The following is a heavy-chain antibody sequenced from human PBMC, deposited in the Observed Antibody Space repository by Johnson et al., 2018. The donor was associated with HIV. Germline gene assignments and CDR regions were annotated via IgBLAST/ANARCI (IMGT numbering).Heavy chain of an antibody. J-gene: IGHJ3*02. CDR2: IKEDGSQK. D-gene: IGHD6-19*01. Sequence: VQLVESGGGLVQPGGSLRLSCAASGFTVSSNYMSWVRQAPGKGLEWVANIKEDGSQKNYVDSVRGRFTISRDNAKNSLYLQMNSLRAEDTALYYCAKDLRLSSGQWLVQGGAFDIWGQGTMVTVSS. V-gene: IGHV3-7*03. CDR3: AKDLRLSSGQWLVQGGAFDI. CDR1: GFTVSSNY.